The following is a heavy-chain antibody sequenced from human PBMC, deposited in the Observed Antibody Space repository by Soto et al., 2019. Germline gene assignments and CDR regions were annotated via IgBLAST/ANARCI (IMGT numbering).Heavy chain of an antibody. CDR1: GGSFSGYY. D-gene: IGHD5-12*01. CDR2: INHSGST. CDR3: AKGGYDLYYFDY. J-gene: IGHJ4*02. Sequence: SETLSLTCAVYGGSFSGYYWSWIRQPPGKGLEWIGEINHSGSTNYNPSLKSRVTISVDTSKNQFSLKLSSVTAADTAVYYCAKGGYDLYYFDYWGQGTLVTVSS. V-gene: IGHV4-34*01.